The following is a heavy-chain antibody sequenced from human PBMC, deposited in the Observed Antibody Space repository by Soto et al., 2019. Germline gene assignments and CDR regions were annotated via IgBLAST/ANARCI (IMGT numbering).Heavy chain of an antibody. CDR1: GGSISSYY. V-gene: IGHV4-59*01. CDR3: ARGVGCSGGSCYSRATYYYYMDV. Sequence: PSETLSLTCTVSGGSISSYYWSWIRQPPGKGLEWIGYIYYSGSTNYNPSLKSRVTISVDTSKNQFSLKLSSVTAADTAVYYCARGVGCSGGSCYSRATYYYYMDVWGKGTTVTVSS. CDR2: IYYSGST. D-gene: IGHD2-15*01. J-gene: IGHJ6*03.